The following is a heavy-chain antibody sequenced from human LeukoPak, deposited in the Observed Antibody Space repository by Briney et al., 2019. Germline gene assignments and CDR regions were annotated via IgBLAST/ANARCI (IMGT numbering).Heavy chain of an antibody. D-gene: IGHD3-22*01. J-gene: IGHJ6*03. CDR3: ARDYYDSSAYYYYMDV. CDR1: GGTFSSYA. CDR2: IIPIFGTA. Sequence: SVKVSCKASGGTFSSYAISWVRQAPGQGLEWMGGIIPIFGTANYAQKFQGRVTITAGESTSTAYMELSSLRSEDTAVYYCARDYYDSSAYYYYMDVWGKGTTVTVSS. V-gene: IGHV1-69*13.